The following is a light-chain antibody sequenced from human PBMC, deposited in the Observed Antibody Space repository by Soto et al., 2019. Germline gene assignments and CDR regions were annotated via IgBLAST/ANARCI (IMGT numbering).Light chain of an antibody. J-gene: IGKJ1*01. CDR1: QSISGSY. CDR3: QQYGSSPWT. V-gene: IGKV3-20*01. CDR2: GAS. Sequence: EILLTQSPGTLSFSPGEGATLSCRASQSISGSYLAWYQQKPGQDPRLLIYGASSRATGIPDRFSGSGSGTDFTLTISRLETEDFAVYYCQQYGSSPWTFGQGTKV.